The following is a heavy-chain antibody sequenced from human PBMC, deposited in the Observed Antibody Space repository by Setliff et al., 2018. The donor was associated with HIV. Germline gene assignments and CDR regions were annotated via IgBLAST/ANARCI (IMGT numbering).Heavy chain of an antibody. CDR2: INHSGIT. J-gene: IGHJ4*02. D-gene: IGHD3-10*01. CDR3: AKGPRGLGLRYFFAY. CDR1: GGSFSASY. Sequence: SETLSLTCAVYGGSFSASYWSWLRQAPGKGLEWIGAINHSGITHYNPSLETRVTMFVDTSKNQFSLRLSPVTAADTSIYYCAKGPRGLGLRYFFAYWVQGSPVTVSS. V-gene: IGHV4-34*01.